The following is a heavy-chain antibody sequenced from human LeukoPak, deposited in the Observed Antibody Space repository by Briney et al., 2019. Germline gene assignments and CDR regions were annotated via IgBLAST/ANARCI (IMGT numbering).Heavy chain of an antibody. D-gene: IGHD1-26*01. CDR3: ARELLGAPTPGAY. CDR2: ISRFGIT. CDR1: IESTSGNY. V-gene: IGHV4-34*01. Sequence: SETLSLTCSVSIESTSGNYWSWVRQAPGKGLEWIGEISRFGITNYHPSLKSRVTMSLDRSKNQFSLELTSVTVADSGVYYCARELLGAPTPGAYWGQGTLVTVSS. J-gene: IGHJ4*02.